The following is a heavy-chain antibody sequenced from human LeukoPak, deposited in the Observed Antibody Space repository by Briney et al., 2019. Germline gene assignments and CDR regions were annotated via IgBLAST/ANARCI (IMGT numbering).Heavy chain of an antibody. J-gene: IGHJ4*02. V-gene: IGHV3-21*01. D-gene: IGHD1-26*01. CDR2: ISSSSSYI. CDR3: AREGGMGAFDY. Sequence: GGSLRLSCAASGFTFSSYSMNWVRQAPGKGLEWVSSISSSSSYIYYADSVKGRFTISRDNANNSLYLQMNSLRAEDTAVYYCAREGGMGAFDYWGQGTLVTVSS. CDR1: GFTFSSYS.